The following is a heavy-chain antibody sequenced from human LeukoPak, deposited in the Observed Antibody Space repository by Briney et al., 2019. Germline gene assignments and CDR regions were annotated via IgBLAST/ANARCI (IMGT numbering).Heavy chain of an antibody. V-gene: IGHV3-21*01. CDR2: ISSSSSYI. J-gene: IGHJ4*02. CDR3: ARDFPKEYYFDY. CDR1: GFTFSSYS. Sequence: GGSLRLSGAASGFTFSSYSMNWVRQAPGKGLEWVSSISSSSSYIYYADSVKGRFTISRDNAKNSLYLQMNSLRAEDTAVYYCARDFPKEYYFDYWGQGTLVTVSS.